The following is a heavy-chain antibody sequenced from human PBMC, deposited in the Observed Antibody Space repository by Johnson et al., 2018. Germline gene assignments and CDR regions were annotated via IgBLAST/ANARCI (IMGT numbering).Heavy chain of an antibody. J-gene: IGHJ6*02. CDR3: ARDQDWSRTSCLCMDV. Sequence: QVQLVQSGGGVVQPGRSLRLSCAASGFTFSSYGMHWVRQAPGKGLEWVAVIWYDGSNKYYADSVKGRFTISRDNSKNTLYLQMNSLRAEDTAVYYWARDQDWSRTSCLCMDVWGQGTTVTVSS. CDR2: IWYDGSNK. CDR1: GFTFSSYG. D-gene: IGHD2-2*01. V-gene: IGHV3-33*01.